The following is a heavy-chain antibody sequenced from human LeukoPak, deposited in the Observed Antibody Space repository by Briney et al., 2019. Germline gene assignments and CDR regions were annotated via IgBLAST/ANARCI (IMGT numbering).Heavy chain of an antibody. CDR2: INHSGST. Sequence: SETLSLNCAGYGGTFNGYYWSRIPQPPGKGLEGMGGINHSGSTNYNPSLKSRVTTSVDTSKNQFSLKLSSVTAADTAVYYCARGRMRGSGRGAGAFDIWGQGTMVTVSS. D-gene: IGHD3-10*01. J-gene: IGHJ3*02. CDR3: ARGRMRGSGRGAGAFDI. CDR1: GGTFNGYY. V-gene: IGHV4-34*01.